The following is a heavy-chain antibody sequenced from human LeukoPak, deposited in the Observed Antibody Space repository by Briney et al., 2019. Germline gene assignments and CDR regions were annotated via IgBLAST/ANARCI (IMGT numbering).Heavy chain of an antibody. V-gene: IGHV3-23*01. J-gene: IGHJ4*02. D-gene: IGHD4-23*01. CDR3: AKLVTHFDY. CDR2: ISGTGSST. CDR1: GFSFSSFA. Sequence: QPGGSLRLSCAASGFSFSSFAMHWVRQAPGKGLEWVSTISGTGSSTYYADSVKGRFTISRDNSKNTLYMQMNSLRAEDTAVYYCAKLVTHFDYWGQGTLVTVSS.